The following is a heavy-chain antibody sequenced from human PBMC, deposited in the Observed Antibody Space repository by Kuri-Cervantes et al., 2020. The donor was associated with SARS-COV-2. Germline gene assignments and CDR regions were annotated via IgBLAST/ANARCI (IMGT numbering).Heavy chain of an antibody. J-gene: IGHJ5*02. CDR1: GFTFSFDG. D-gene: IGHD2-21*02. CDR2: IWYDGSNK. CDR3: ARDRGGGGDPIAYNWFDP. V-gene: IGHV3-33*08. Sequence: GESLKISCAASGFTFSFDGMHWVRQAPGKGLEWVAVIWYDGSNKYYADSVKGRFTISRDNSKNTLYLQMNSLRAEDTAVHYCARDRGGGGDPIAYNWFDPWGQGTLVTVSS.